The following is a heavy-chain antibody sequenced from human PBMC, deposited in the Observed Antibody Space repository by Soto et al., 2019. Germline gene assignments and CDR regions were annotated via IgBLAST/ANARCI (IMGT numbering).Heavy chain of an antibody. V-gene: IGHV4-39*07. Sequence: SETLSLTCTVSGGSISSSGYYWSWIRQPPGKGLEWIGEINHSGSTNYNPSLKSRVAISVDTSKNQFSLKLSSVTAADTAVYYCARGPNYYDSSGYYRSWYFDYWGQGTLVTVSS. CDR3: ARGPNYYDSSGYYRSWYFDY. CDR1: GGSISSSGYY. J-gene: IGHJ4*02. D-gene: IGHD3-22*01. CDR2: INHSGST.